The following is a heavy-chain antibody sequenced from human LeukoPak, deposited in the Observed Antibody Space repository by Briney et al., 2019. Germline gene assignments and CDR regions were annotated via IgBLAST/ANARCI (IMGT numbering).Heavy chain of an antibody. CDR3: AREATVTTIVFDY. V-gene: IGHV1-18*01. D-gene: IGHD4-17*01. Sequence: VASVKVSCKASGYTFTSYDINWVRQATGQGLEWMGWISAYNGNTNYAQKLQGRVTMTTDTSTSTAYMELRSLRSDDTAVYYCAREATVTTIVFDYWGQGTLVTVSS. CDR1: GYTFTSYD. J-gene: IGHJ4*02. CDR2: ISAYNGNT.